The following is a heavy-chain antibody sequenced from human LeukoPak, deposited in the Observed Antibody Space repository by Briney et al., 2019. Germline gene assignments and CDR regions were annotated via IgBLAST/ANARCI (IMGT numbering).Heavy chain of an antibody. CDR1: GFTFSTYA. J-gene: IGHJ4*02. CDR2: VSGSGDST. Sequence: GGSLTLSCAASGFTFSTYAMRWVRQAPGRGLEWVSTVSGSGDSTYTADCVKGRFTISRDNSKNTLFLQMNSLRAEDTAVYYCAKGGQYGSSWYLIDYSGLGTLVTVSS. CDR3: AKGGQYGSSWYLIDY. D-gene: IGHD6-13*01. V-gene: IGHV3-23*01.